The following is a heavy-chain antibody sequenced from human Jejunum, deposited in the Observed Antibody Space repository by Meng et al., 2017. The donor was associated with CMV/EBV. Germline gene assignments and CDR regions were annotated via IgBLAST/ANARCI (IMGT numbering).Heavy chain of an antibody. V-gene: IGHV1-69*05. CDR2: LIPIVGTT. CDR1: GNMFRNYA. Sequence: SSKASGNMFRNYAISWVRQAPGQGLEWMGGLIPIVGTTHYAQKFQGRVTITTDESTTTAYVELSSLTSEDTAVYYCARDSLSGSFDYWGQGTLVTVSS. CDR3: ARDSLSGSFDY. J-gene: IGHJ4*02. D-gene: IGHD1-26*01.